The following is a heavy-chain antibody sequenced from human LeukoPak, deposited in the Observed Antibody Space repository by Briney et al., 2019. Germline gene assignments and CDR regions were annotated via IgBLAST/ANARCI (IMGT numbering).Heavy chain of an antibody. V-gene: IGHV3-66*01. D-gene: IGHD3-22*01. CDR2: IYSGGST. CDR3: AKVVVTFVVVGAFDI. J-gene: IGHJ3*02. CDR1: EFSVGSNY. Sequence: GGSLRLSCAASEFSVGSNYMTWVRQAPGKGLEWVSLIYSGGSTYYADSVKGRFTISRDNSKNTLYLQMNSLRAEDTAVYYCAKVVVTFVVVGAFDIWGQGTTVTVS.